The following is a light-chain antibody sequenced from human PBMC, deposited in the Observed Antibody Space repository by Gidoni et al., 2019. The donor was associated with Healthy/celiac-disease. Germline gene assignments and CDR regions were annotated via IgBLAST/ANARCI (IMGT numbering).Light chain of an antibody. CDR3: QSYDSSLSGYV. CDR2: GNS. Sequence: QSVLTQPPSVSGAPGQRVTISCTGSSSNIGAGYYVHWYQQLPGTAPKLLIYGNSNRPSGGPDRFSGSKSGTAASLAITGLQAEDEADYYCQSYDSSLSGYVFGTWTKVTVL. CDR1: SSNIGAGYY. J-gene: IGLJ1*01. V-gene: IGLV1-40*01.